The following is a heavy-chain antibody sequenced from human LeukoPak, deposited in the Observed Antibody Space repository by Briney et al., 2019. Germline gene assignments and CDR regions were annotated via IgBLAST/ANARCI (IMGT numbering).Heavy chain of an antibody. CDR2: ISSSGATR. V-gene: IGHV3-48*03. CDR3: ARDSSGWYLGSFDY. D-gene: IGHD6-19*01. Sequence: GGSLRLSCAASGFTFSSYEMNWVRQAPGRGLEWVSYISSSGATRYYGDSVKGRLTISRDNAKNSLYLQMNSLRAEDTAAYYCARDSSGWYLGSFDYWGQGTLVTVSS. CDR1: GFTFSSYE. J-gene: IGHJ4*02.